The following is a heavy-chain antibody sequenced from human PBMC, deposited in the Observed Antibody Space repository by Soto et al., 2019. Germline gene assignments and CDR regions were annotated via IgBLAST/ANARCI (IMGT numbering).Heavy chain of an antibody. V-gene: IGHV3-7*04. CDR1: GFTFSSYW. D-gene: IGHD6-13*01. J-gene: IGHJ6*02. Sequence: GGSLRLSCAASGFTFSSYWMSWVRQAPGKGLEWVANIKQDGSEKYYVDSVKGRFTISRDNAKNSLYLQMNSLRAEDTAVYYCARVSVIAAAGTGYYYYGMDVWGQGTTVTVSS. CDR3: ARVSVIAAAGTGYYYYGMDV. CDR2: IKQDGSEK.